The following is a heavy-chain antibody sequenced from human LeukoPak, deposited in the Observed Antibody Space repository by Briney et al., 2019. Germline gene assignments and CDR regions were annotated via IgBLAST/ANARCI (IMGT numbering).Heavy chain of an antibody. V-gene: IGHV5-51*01. Sequence: GESLKISCKGSVYSFTSYCIGCVRQMPGKGLEWMGIIYPGDSDTRYSPSFQGQVTISRDKSISTAYVQWSSLKASDTAMYYCARLNSGSIPRAFDIWGQGTMVTVCS. D-gene: IGHD6-19*01. J-gene: IGHJ3*02. CDR2: IYPGDSDT. CDR1: VYSFTSYC. CDR3: ARLNSGSIPRAFDI.